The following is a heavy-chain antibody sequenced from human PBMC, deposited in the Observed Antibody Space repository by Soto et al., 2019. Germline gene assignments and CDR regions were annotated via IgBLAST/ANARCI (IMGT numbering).Heavy chain of an antibody. CDR2: IYYSGST. V-gene: IGHV4-59*01. CDR1: GGSIISYY. CDR3: ARSSPRVVSPWDY. D-gene: IGHD3-3*01. J-gene: IGHJ4*02. Sequence: SATLSLPCIVCGGSIISYYWSWLRQPPGKGLEWIGHIYYSGSTNYNPSLKSRVTISVDTSKNHFSLKLSSVTAADTAVYYCARSSPRVVSPWDYWGQGTLVTVSS.